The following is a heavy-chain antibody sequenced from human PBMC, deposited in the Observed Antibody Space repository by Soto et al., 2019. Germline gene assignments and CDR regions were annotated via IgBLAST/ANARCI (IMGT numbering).Heavy chain of an antibody. D-gene: IGHD2-15*01. Sequence: SETLSLTCTVSGDSIKSADYLWTWIRQPPGEGLEYIGYIYYTGTISYKPSLQSRAAISLDTSKNQYSLKLTSATATDTAVYYCVRMKTGGSRPVDHWGQGTLVTVSS. V-gene: IGHV4-30-4*01. CDR1: GDSIKSADYL. CDR2: IYYTGTI. CDR3: VRMKTGGSRPVDH. J-gene: IGHJ4*02.